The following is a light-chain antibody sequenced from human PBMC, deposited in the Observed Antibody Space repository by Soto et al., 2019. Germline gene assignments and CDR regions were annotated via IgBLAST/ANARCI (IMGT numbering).Light chain of an antibody. Sequence: EIVLTQSPPTLSSFPGDRVTLSCRASQYINTRLAWYQHRPRQAPRLLIYQTSLKAAGIPARFSASGSGTDFTLPIIGVQPEDVALDYCHQRQSWPRTFGQGTKVDIK. CDR2: QTS. V-gene: IGKV3-11*01. J-gene: IGKJ1*01. CDR1: QYINTR. CDR3: HQRQSWPRT.